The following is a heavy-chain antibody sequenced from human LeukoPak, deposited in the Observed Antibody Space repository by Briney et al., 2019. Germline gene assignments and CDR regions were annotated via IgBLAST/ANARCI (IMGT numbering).Heavy chain of an antibody. CDR2: IIPIFGIA. CDR3: ARSPLAAAGIYYYYGMDV. CDR1: GGTFSSYA. Sequence: SVKVSCKASGGTFSSYAISWVRQAPGQGLEWMGRIIPIFGIANYAQKFQGRVTITADKSTSTAYMELSSLRSEDTAVYYCARSPLAAAGIYYYYGMDVWGQGTTVTVSS. J-gene: IGHJ6*02. V-gene: IGHV1-69*04. D-gene: IGHD6-13*01.